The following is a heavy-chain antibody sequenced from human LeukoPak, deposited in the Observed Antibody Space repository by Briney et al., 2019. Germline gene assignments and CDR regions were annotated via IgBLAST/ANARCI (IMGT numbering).Heavy chain of an antibody. J-gene: IGHJ4*02. Sequence: GGSLRLSCAASGFTFSSYAMSWVRQAPGKGLEWVSAISGSGGSTYYADSVKGRFTISRDNSKNTLYLQMNSLRAEDTAVYYCAREGGYCSGGSCYPPPFDYWGQGTLVTVSS. CDR1: GFTFSSYA. CDR3: AREGGYCSGGSCYPPPFDY. D-gene: IGHD2-15*01. V-gene: IGHV3-23*01. CDR2: ISGSGGST.